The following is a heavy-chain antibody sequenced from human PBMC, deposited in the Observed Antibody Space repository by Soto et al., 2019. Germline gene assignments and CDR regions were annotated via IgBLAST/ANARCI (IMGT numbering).Heavy chain of an antibody. CDR1: GFIFENFG. CDR2: ISGGGFKK. V-gene: IGHV3-23*01. Sequence: GGSLILSCAASGFIFENFGMSWVRQAPGKGLEWISSISGGGFKKYYADSVKGRFTISRDNSKSTVYLELNNLSAEDTAVYHCAKNQGVELVPLATVDWFDPWGQGSVVTVSS. D-gene: IGHD1-26*01. J-gene: IGHJ5*02. CDR3: AKNQGVELVPLATVDWFDP.